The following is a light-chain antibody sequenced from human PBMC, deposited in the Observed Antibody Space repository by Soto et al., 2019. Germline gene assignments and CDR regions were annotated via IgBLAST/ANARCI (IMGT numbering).Light chain of an antibody. V-gene: IGKV1-39*01. Sequence: DIQMTQSPSSLSASVGDRVSVTCRASQSISTFLNWYQQRPGEAPKLLIYAASSLQSGVPSRFSGSGSGADFTLTIGSLQPEDFAPYYCQQRYTTPRTFGQGTKVEVK. CDR3: QQRYTTPRT. CDR1: QSISTF. CDR2: AAS. J-gene: IGKJ1*01.